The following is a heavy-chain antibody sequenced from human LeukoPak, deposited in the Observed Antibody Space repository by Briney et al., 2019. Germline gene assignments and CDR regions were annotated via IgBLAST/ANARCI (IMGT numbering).Heavy chain of an antibody. D-gene: IGHD6-13*01. J-gene: IGHJ4*02. V-gene: IGHV3-7*01. CDR1: GFTFNDYW. Sequence: PGGSLRLSCAASGFTFNDYWMSWVRQAPGKGLEWVANIKPDENEKYYVASVKGRFTVSRDNARNSLFLQMDSLRAEDTAVYYCARGGSNRYADWGQGTPVTVSS. CDR2: IKPDENEK. CDR3: ARGGSNRYAD.